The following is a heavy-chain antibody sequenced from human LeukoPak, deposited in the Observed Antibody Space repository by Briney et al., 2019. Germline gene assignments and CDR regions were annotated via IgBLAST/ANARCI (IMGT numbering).Heavy chain of an antibody. Sequence: GGSLRLSCAASGSTFSRYWMYWVRQAPGKGLVWVSRVKSDGSDTIYADSVKGRFTISRDNAKNTLYLQMDSLRAEDTAVYYCTTGIGNYYYYWGQGTLVTVAS. CDR1: GSTFSRYW. CDR2: VKSDGSDT. CDR3: TTGIGNYYYY. D-gene: IGHD3-10*01. V-gene: IGHV3-74*01. J-gene: IGHJ4*02.